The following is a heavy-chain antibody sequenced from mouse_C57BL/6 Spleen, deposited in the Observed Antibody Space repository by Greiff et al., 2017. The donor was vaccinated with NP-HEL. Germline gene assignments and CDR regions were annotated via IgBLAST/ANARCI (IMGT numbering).Heavy chain of an antibody. D-gene: IGHD2-10*01. CDR3: ARSSYPSWYFDV. Sequence: QVQLKESGAELVRPGTSVKMSCKASGYTFTNYWIGWAKQRPGHGLEWIGDIYPGGGYTNYNEKFKGKATLTADKSSSTAYMQFSSLTSEDSAIYYCARSSYPSWYFDVWGTGTTVTVSS. CDR2: IYPGGGYT. CDR1: GYTFTNYW. V-gene: IGHV1-63*01. J-gene: IGHJ1*03.